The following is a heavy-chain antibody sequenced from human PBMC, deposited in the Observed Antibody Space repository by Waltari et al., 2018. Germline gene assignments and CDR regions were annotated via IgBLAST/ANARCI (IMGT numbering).Heavy chain of an antibody. CDR2: IYYSGST. J-gene: IGHJ6*02. CDR1: GGSISSYY. Sequence: QVQLQESGPGLVKPSETLSLTCTVSGGSISSYYWSWIRQPPGKGLEWIGYIYYSGSTNYNPSLKGRVTIAVATSNHQFSLKLSSVTAADTAVYYCAGARVVGFYPAYYYYGMDVWGQGTTVTVSS. V-gene: IGHV4-59*01. D-gene: IGHD1-26*01. CDR3: AGARVVGFYPAYYYYGMDV.